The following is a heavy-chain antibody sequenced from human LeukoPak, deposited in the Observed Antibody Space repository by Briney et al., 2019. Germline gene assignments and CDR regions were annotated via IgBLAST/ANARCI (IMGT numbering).Heavy chain of an antibody. J-gene: IGHJ6*02. V-gene: IGHV3-49*04. Sequence: GGSLRLSCTASGFTFGDYAMSWVRQAPGKGLEWVGFIRSKAYGGTTEYAASVKGRFTISRDDSKSIAYLQMNSPKTEDTAVYYCTRDRLWFGELTPYYYGMDVWGQGTTVTVSS. D-gene: IGHD3-10*01. CDR3: TRDRLWFGELTPYYYGMDV. CDR1: GFTFGDYA. CDR2: IRSKAYGGTT.